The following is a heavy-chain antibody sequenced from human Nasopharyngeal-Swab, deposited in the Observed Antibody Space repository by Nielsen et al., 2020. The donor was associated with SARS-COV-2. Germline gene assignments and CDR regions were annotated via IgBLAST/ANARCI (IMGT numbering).Heavy chain of an antibody. D-gene: IGHD6-19*01. Sequence: ASVKVSCKASGYTLSNYAMYWVRQAPGQRPEFMGWINAGKGNTIYSQRFQGRVRISRDTSANPVYMELNRLRSEDTAVYYCARVPAVAASRIDYWGQGTLVTVPS. V-gene: IGHV1-3*01. CDR2: INAGKGNT. CDR3: ARVPAVAASRIDY. J-gene: IGHJ4*02. CDR1: GYTLSNYA.